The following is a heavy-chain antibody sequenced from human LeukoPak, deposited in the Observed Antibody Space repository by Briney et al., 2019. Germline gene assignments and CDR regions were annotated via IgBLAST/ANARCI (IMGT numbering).Heavy chain of an antibody. V-gene: IGHV4-34*01. D-gene: IGHD1-1*01. CDR3: ARGPTISETGYFDY. CDR1: GGSFSSYY. Sequence: ASETLSLTCAVYGGSFSSYYWSWIRQSPGKGLEWIAEINHRGDANYNPSVKSRVTISVDTSKNQFSLKVTSLTAADTAVYYCARGPTISETGYFDYWGQGTLVTVSS. CDR2: INHRGDA. J-gene: IGHJ4*03.